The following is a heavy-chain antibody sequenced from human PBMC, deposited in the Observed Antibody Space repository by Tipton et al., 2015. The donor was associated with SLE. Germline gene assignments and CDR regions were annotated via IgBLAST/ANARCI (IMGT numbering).Heavy chain of an antibody. V-gene: IGHV4-4*02. Sequence: TLSLTCAVSGGSISSSNWWSWVRQPPGKGLEWIGEIYHSGSTNYNPSLKSRVTISVDRSKNQFSLKLSSVTAADTAVYYCARSVMITFGGVIVIFYFDYWGQGTLVTVSS. D-gene: IGHD3-16*02. J-gene: IGHJ4*02. CDR3: ARSVMITFGGVIVIFYFDY. CDR1: GGSISSSNW. CDR2: IYHSGST.